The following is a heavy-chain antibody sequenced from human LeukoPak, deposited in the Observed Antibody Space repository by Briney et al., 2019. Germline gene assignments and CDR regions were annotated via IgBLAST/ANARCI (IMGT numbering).Heavy chain of an antibody. CDR2: INPTGGST. Sequence: ASVKVSCKASGYTFTSYYMHWVRQAPGQGLEWMGLINPTGGSTGYAQKFQGRVTMTRDMSTSTDYMELSSLRSEDTAVYYCARAGSRIAVAGDAFDIWGQGTMVTVSS. V-gene: IGHV1-46*01. J-gene: IGHJ3*02. CDR1: GYTFTSYY. CDR3: ARAGSRIAVAGDAFDI. D-gene: IGHD6-19*01.